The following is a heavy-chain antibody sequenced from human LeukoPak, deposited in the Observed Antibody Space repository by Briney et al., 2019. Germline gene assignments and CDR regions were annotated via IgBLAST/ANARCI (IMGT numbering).Heavy chain of an antibody. J-gene: IGHJ4*02. D-gene: IGHD3-3*01. CDR3: ARSRVWSDYWGYFDY. CDR1: GGSISSYY. CDR2: IYYSGST. Sequence: SETLSLTCTVSGGSISSYYWSWIRQPPGKGLEWIGYIYYSGSTNYNPSLKSRVTISLDTSKNQFSLKLSSVTAADTAVFYCARSRVWSDYWGYFDYWGQGILVTVSS. V-gene: IGHV4-59*01.